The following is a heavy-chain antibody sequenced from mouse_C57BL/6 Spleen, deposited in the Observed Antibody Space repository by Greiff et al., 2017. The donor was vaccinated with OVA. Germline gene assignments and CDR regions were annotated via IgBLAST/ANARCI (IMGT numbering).Heavy chain of an antibody. V-gene: IGHV5-4*01. CDR3: AREFAY. Sequence: VQVVESGGGLVKPGGSLKLSCAASGFTFSSYAMSWVRQTPEKRLEWVATISDGGSYTYYPDNVKGRFTISRDNAKNNLYLQMSHLKSEDTAMYYCAREFAYWGQGTLVTVSA. J-gene: IGHJ3*01. CDR2: ISDGGSYT. CDR1: GFTFSSYA.